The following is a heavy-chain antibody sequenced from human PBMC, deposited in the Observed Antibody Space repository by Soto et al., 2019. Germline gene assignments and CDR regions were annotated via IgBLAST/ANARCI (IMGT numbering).Heavy chain of an antibody. CDR3: TIGGVIANFDY. V-gene: IGHV1-18*01. Sequence: GAXVKVSWKASGYTFTSSGISWVRQAPGQGLEWVGWISAYNGNTNYAQKLQGRVTMTTDTSTSTAYMELRSLRSDDTAWYYCTIGGVIANFDYWGQVTLVTVSS. D-gene: IGHD3-16*02. CDR1: GYTFTSSG. J-gene: IGHJ4*01. CDR2: ISAYNGNT.